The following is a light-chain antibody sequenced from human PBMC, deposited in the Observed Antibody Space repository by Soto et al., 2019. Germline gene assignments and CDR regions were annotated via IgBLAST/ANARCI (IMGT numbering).Light chain of an antibody. CDR2: RTS. J-gene: IGKJ4*01. CDR3: QQYNNWPRAT. Sequence: EIVMTQSPATLSVSPGERATLSCMASQSISSNLAWYQQKPGQAPRLLMFRTSSRATGFPARFSGSGSGTEFNLTISSLQSEDFGVYYCQQYNNWPRATVGGGTKV. CDR1: QSISSN. V-gene: IGKV3-15*01.